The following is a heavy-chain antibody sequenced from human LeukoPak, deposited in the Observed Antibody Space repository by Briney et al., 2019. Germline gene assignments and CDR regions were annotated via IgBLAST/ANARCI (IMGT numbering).Heavy chain of an antibody. CDR3: ARYDILTGYYPYLDY. D-gene: IGHD3-9*01. J-gene: IGHJ4*02. CDR2: ISAYNGNT. CDR1: GYTFTSYG. V-gene: IGHV1-18*01. Sequence: GASVKVSCKASGYTFTSYGISWVRQAPGQGLEWMGWISAYNGNTNYAQKLQGRVTMTTDTSTSTAYMELRSLRSDDTAVYYCARYDILTGYYPYLDYWGQGTLVTVSS.